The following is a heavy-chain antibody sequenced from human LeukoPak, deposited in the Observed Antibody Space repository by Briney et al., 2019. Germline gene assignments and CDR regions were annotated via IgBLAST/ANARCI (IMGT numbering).Heavy chain of an antibody. CDR3: ARKTMGGEFDP. CDR1: GYSISTGYY. D-gene: IGHD3-10*01. CDR2: FYHGGST. Sequence: SETLSLTCTVSGYSISTGYYWDWIRQPPGKGLEWIGTFYHGGSTYYNPSLKSRVTISVDTSKNQFSLKLSSVTAADTAVYYCARKTMGGEFDPWGQGTLVTVSS. V-gene: IGHV4-38-2*02. J-gene: IGHJ5*02.